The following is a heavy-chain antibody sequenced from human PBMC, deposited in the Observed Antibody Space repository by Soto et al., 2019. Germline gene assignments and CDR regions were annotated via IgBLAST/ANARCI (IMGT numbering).Heavy chain of an antibody. V-gene: IGHV5-51*01. D-gene: IGHD5-18*01. CDR3: ASGRSGYSYGYAFYYYYGMDV. Sequence: GESLKISCKGSGYSFTSYWIGWVRQMPGKGLEWMGIIYPGDSDTRYSPSFQGQATISADKSISTAYLQWSSLKASDTAMYYCASGRSGYSYGYAFYYYYGMDVWGQGTTVTVSS. J-gene: IGHJ6*02. CDR2: IYPGDSDT. CDR1: GYSFTSYW.